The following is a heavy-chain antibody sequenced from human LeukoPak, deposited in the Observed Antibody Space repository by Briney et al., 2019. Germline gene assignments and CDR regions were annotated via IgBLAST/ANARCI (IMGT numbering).Heavy chain of an antibody. J-gene: IGHJ4*02. Sequence: GRSLRLSCAASGFTFSSYAMHWVRQAPGKGLEWVAVISYDGSNKYYADSVKGRFTISRDNSKNTQYLQMNSLRAEDTAVYYCARQYRGWYLGYWGQGTLVTVSS. CDR1: GFTFSSYA. CDR2: ISYDGSNK. V-gene: IGHV3-30*04. D-gene: IGHD6-19*01. CDR3: ARQYRGWYLGY.